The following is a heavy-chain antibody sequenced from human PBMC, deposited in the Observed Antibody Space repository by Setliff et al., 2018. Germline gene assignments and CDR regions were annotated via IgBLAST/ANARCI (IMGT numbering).Heavy chain of an antibody. CDR2: IYPGDSDT. Sequence: PGESLKISCKGSGYSSTSYWIGWVRQMPGKGLEWMGIIYPGDSDTRYSPSFQGQVTISADKSISTAYLQWSSLKASDTAMYYCARQAVAGNDAFDIWSQGTMVTVSS. D-gene: IGHD6-19*01. CDR3: ARQAVAGNDAFDI. CDR1: GYSSTSYW. J-gene: IGHJ3*02. V-gene: IGHV5-51*01.